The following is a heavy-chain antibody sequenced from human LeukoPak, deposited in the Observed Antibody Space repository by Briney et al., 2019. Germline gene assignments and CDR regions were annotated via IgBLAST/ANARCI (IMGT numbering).Heavy chain of an antibody. CDR2: ISGAGGTT. CDR1: GFTFRNYA. CDR3: AKDPSYIAAAGTFDY. Sequence: PGGSLRLSCAASGFTFRNYAMSWVRQAPGKGLGWVSTISGAGGTTYSADSVKGRFTISRDNSKNTLYLQMNRLRAEDTALYFCAKDPSYIAAAGTFDYWGQGTLVTVSS. J-gene: IGHJ4*02. V-gene: IGHV3-23*01. D-gene: IGHD6-13*01.